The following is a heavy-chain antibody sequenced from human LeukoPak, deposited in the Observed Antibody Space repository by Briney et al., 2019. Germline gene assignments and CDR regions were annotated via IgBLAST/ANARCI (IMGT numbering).Heavy chain of an antibody. CDR3: GRGATSLSYFDS. Sequence: PSETLSLTCTASGGSISAYYWSWIRQPPGKGLEWIGYIYYSGSTNYNPSLKSRVTISVDTSKNQFSLKLSSVTAADTAVYYCGRGATSLSYFDSRGQGTLVTVSS. CDR1: GGSISAYY. V-gene: IGHV4-59*01. CDR2: IYYSGST. J-gene: IGHJ4*02. D-gene: IGHD2/OR15-2a*01.